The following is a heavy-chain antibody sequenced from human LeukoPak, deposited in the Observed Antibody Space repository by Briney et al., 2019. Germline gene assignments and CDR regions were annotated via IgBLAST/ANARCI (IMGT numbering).Heavy chain of an antibody. J-gene: IGHJ5*02. CDR2: IYYSGTT. D-gene: IGHD5-18*01. V-gene: IGHV4-39*07. Sequence: SETLSLTCTVSGGSISSSSYYWGWIRQPPGKGLEWIGSIYYSGTTHYNPSLESRVTISVDTSKNQFSLKLASVTAADTAVYYCAKGAGGFSYYNWFDPWGQGTLVTVSS. CDR1: GGSISSSSYY. CDR3: AKGAGGFSYYNWFDP.